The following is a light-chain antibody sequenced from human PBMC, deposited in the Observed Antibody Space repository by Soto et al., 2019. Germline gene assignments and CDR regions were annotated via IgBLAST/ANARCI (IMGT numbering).Light chain of an antibody. CDR1: QSINNY. Sequence: EIVLTQSPATLSLSPGERATLSCRASQSINNYLAWYQQKPGQAPRLLIFDASNRATGIPARFSGSGSGTDFTLTISSLEPEDFALYYCQQHSNWPPWTFGQGTKVKIK. CDR2: DAS. V-gene: IGKV3-11*01. J-gene: IGKJ1*01. CDR3: QQHSNWPPWT.